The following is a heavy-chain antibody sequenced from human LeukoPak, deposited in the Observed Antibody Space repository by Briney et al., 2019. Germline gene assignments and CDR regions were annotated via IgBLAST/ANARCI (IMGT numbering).Heavy chain of an antibody. Sequence: SQTLSLTCTVSGGSISSGGYYWSWIRQHPGKGLEWIGYIYYSGSTYYNPSLKSRVAISVDTSKNQFSLKLSSVTAADTAVYYCARVGYYDSSGYYWGQGTLVTVSS. CDR3: ARVGYYDSSGYY. J-gene: IGHJ4*02. V-gene: IGHV4-31*03. D-gene: IGHD3-22*01. CDR2: IYYSGST. CDR1: GGSISSGGYY.